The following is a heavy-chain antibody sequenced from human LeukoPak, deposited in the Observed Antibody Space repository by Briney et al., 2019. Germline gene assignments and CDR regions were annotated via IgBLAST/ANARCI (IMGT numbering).Heavy chain of an antibody. CDR3: ARDQDAWYYYYYYMDV. D-gene: IGHD2-2*01. CDR2: IKQDGSEK. V-gene: IGHV3-7*01. J-gene: IGHJ6*03. Sequence: GGSLRLSCAASGFTFSSYWMSWVRQAPGKGLEWVANIKQDGSEKYYVDSVKGRFTISRDNAKNSLYLQMNSLRAEDTAVYYCARDQDAWYYYYYYMDVWGKGTTATVSS. CDR1: GFTFSSYW.